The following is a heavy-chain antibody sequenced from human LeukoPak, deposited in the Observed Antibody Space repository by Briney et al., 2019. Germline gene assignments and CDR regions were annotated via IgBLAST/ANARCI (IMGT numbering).Heavy chain of an antibody. Sequence: GGSLRLSCAASGFTFSNAWMSWVRQAPGKGLEWVGRIKRKSDGGATDYAAPVKGRFTISRDDSKNTLYLQMNSLKTEDTALYYCTKEDYGNYVSPHWGQGTLVTVSS. CDR3: TKEDYGNYVSPH. D-gene: IGHD4-11*01. CDR2: IKRKSDGGAT. CDR1: GFTFSNAW. J-gene: IGHJ4*02. V-gene: IGHV3-15*01.